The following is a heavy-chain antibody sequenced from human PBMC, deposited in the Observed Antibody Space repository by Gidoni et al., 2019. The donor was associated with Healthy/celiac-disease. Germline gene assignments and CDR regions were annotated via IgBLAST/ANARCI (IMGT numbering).Heavy chain of an antibody. CDR3: AKEYYDFWSGYSILLDY. Sequence: AACGFTFDDYAMHWVRQAPGKGLEWVSGISWNSGSIGYADSVKGRFTISRDNAKNSLYLQMNSLRAEDTALYYCAKEYYDFWSGYSILLDYWGQGTLVTVSS. V-gene: IGHV3-9*01. CDR2: ISWNSGSI. J-gene: IGHJ4*02. CDR1: GFTFDDYA. D-gene: IGHD3-3*01.